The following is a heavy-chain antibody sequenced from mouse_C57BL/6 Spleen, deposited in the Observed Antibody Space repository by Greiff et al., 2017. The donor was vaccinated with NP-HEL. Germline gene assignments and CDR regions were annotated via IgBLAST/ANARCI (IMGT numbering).Heavy chain of an antibody. CDR3: ARDDYYGYDDWYFDV. Sequence: EVKLVESGGGLVKPGGSLKLSCAASGFTFSSYAMSWVRQTPEKRLEWVATISDGGSYTYYPDNVKGRFTISRDNAKNNLYLQMSHLKSEDTAMYYCARDDYYGYDDWYFDVWGTGTTVTVSS. V-gene: IGHV5-4*01. D-gene: IGHD2-2*01. J-gene: IGHJ1*03. CDR1: GFTFSSYA. CDR2: ISDGGSYT.